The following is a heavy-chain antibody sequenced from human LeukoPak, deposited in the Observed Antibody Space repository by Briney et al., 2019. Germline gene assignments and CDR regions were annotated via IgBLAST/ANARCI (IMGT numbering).Heavy chain of an antibody. D-gene: IGHD1-14*01. CDR3: ARETGRGNAFDI. J-gene: IGHJ3*02. V-gene: IGHV3-66*01. CDR1: GFTFSTYT. CDR2: IYSGGST. Sequence: GGSLRLSCAASGFTFSTYTMNWVRQAPGKGLEWVSVIYSGGSTFYADSVEGRFTISRDNAKNSLYLQMNSLRAEDTAVYYCARETGRGNAFDIWGQGTMVTVSS.